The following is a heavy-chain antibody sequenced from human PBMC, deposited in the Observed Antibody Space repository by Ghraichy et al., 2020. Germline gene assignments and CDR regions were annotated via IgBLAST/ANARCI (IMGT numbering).Heavy chain of an antibody. J-gene: IGHJ3*02. CDR1: GFTFSSYW. Sequence: GGSLRLSCAASGFTFSSYWMHWVRQAPGKGLVWVSRINSDGRTTNYADSVKGRFTISRDNARNTLYLQMNSLRAEDTAVYYCARDPLQYNFWSGAHDALDIWGHGTMVTVSA. V-gene: IGHV3-74*01. CDR2: INSDGRTT. CDR3: ARDPLQYNFWSGAHDALDI. D-gene: IGHD3-3*01.